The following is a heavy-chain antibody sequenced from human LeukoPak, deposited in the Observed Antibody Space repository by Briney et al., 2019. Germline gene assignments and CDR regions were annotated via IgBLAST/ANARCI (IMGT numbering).Heavy chain of an antibody. CDR2: IYYSGST. V-gene: IGHV4-39*01. J-gene: IGHJ4*02. CDR1: GGSISSSSYY. D-gene: IGHD3-10*01. Sequence: PSETLSLTCSVSGGSISSSSYYWGWIRQPPGKGLEWIGSIYYSGSTYYNPSLKRRVTISVDTSKNQFSLKLSAVTAAYTAVYYCARRISMVRGVIRPPDYWGQGTLVSVSS. CDR3: ARRISMVRGVIRPPDY.